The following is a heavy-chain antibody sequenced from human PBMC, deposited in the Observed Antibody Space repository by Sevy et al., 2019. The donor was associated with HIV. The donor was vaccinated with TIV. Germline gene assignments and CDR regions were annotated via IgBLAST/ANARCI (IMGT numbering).Heavy chain of an antibody. CDR3: ARGQVLRFLEWPTYGMDV. CDR2: INSHGTIT. V-gene: IGHV3-74*01. D-gene: IGHD3-3*01. Sequence: GGSLRLPCAASGFTFSSHWMFWVRQAPGKGLVWVSHINSHGTITNYADSVKGRFTISRDNAKNTVYLQINSLRAEDTAVYYCARGQVLRFLEWPTYGMDVWGQGTTVTVSS. J-gene: IGHJ6*02. CDR1: GFTFSSHW.